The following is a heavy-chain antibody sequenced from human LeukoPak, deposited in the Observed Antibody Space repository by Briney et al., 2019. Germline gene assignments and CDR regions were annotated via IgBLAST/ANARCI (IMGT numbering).Heavy chain of an antibody. CDR2: IIPIFGTA. CDR3: ARGRSTSRNMDV. D-gene: IGHD2-2*01. Sequence: GASVKVSCKASGGTFSSYAISWVRQAPGQGLEWMGGIIPIFGTANYAQKFQGRVTITADESTSTAYMELSSLRSEDTAGYYCARGRSTSRNMDVWGKGTTVTISS. J-gene: IGHJ6*03. CDR1: GGTFSSYA. V-gene: IGHV1-69*13.